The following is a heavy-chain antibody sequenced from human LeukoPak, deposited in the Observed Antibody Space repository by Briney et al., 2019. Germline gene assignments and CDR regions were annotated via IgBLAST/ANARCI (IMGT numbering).Heavy chain of an antibody. V-gene: IGHV3-30*02. Sequence: PGGSLRLSCAASGFTFSNYGMHWVRQAPGKGLEWVAFIRYDGTNKYYADSVKGRFTISRDNSKNTLYLQMNSLRAEDTAVYYCASLYRWGADYWGQGTLVTVSS. J-gene: IGHJ4*02. CDR2: IRYDGTNK. CDR1: GFTFSNYG. CDR3: ASLYRWGADY. D-gene: IGHD3-16*01.